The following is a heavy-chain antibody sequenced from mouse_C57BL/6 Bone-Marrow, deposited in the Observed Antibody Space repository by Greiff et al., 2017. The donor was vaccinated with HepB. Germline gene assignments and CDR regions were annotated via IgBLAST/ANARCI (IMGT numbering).Heavy chain of an antibody. CDR1: GFNIKDDY. J-gene: IGHJ3*01. D-gene: IGHD2-3*01. Sequence: VHVKQSGAELVRPGASVKLSCTASGFNIKDDYMHWVKQRPEQGLEWIGWIDPENGDTEYASKFQGKATITADTSSNTAYLQLCSLTSEDTAVYYCTSDGYCPAWFAYWGQGTLVPVSA. CDR3: TSDGYCPAWFAY. V-gene: IGHV14-4*01. CDR2: IDPENGDT.